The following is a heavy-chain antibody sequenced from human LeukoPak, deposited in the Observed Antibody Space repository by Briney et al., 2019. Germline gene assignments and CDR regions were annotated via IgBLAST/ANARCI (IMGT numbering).Heavy chain of an antibody. CDR3: ARGGSMAWFGELYFDY. CDR2: IAIGGST. D-gene: IGHD3-10*01. J-gene: IGHJ4*02. Sequence: GGSLRLSCAVSRFTFNINYMSGVPRSTGEGLECVSVIAIGGSTHYADSVKGRFTISRDNSKNTLYLQMSSLRAEDTAVYYCARGGSMAWFGELYFDYWGQGTLVTVSS. CDR1: RFTFNINY. V-gene: IGHV3-66*01.